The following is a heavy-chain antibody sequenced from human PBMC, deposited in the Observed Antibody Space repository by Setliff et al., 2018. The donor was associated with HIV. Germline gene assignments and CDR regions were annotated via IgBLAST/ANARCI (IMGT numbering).Heavy chain of an antibody. D-gene: IGHD6-13*01. CDR2: IYTSGST. J-gene: IGHJ4*02. CDR3: ARGRGSSSSWPIDY. CDR1: GGSISSGTYY. V-gene: IGHV4-61*02. Sequence: SETLSLTCTVSGGSISSGTYYWSWIRQPDGKGLEWIGRIYTSGSTDYNPSLTSRVTISVDTSKNQFSLKLSYVTAADTAVYHCARGRGSSSSWPIDYWGQGTLVTVSS.